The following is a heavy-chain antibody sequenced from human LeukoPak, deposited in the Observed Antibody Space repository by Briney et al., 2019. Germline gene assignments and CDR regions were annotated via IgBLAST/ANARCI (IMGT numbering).Heavy chain of an antibody. Sequence: PSETLSLTCAVSGGSISSSNWWSWVRQPPGKGLEWIGEIYHSGSTNYNPSLKSRVTISVDKSKNQFSLKLSSVTAADTAVYYCARSPRNYDILTGDPVDYWGQGTLVTVSS. V-gene: IGHV4-4*02. J-gene: IGHJ4*02. CDR2: IYHSGST. CDR1: GGSISSSNW. D-gene: IGHD3-9*01. CDR3: ARSPRNYDILTGDPVDY.